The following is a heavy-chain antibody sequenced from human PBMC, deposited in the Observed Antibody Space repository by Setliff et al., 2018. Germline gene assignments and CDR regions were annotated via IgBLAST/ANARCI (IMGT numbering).Heavy chain of an antibody. CDR1: GFDFKTHW. Sequence: GGSLRLSCAASGFDFKTHWMDWARQAPGKGLEWVANIKQDGSEKYYVDSVKGRFSISRDNAKNTLYLQMNSLRAEDTAVYYCARFVMAAPGYDYWGQGTLVTVSS. D-gene: IGHD2-21*01. CDR2: IKQDGSEK. J-gene: IGHJ4*02. V-gene: IGHV3-7*01. CDR3: ARFVMAAPGYDY.